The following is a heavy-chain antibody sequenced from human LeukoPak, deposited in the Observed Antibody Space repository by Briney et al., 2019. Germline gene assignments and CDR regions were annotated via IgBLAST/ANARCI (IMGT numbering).Heavy chain of an antibody. J-gene: IGHJ5*02. V-gene: IGHV4-31*03. CDR2: IYYSGST. CDR3: ARQSFTMVRGVMGWFDP. Sequence: PSETLSLTCTVSGGSISSGGYYWSWIRQHPGKGLEWIGYIYYSGSTYYNPSLKSRVTISVDTSKNQFSLKLSSVTAADTAVYYCARQSFTMVRGVMGWFDPWGQGTLVTVSS. CDR1: GGSISSGGYY. D-gene: IGHD3-10*01.